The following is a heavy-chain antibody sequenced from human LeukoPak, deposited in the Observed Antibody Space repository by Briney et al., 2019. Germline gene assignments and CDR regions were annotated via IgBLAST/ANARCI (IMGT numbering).Heavy chain of an antibody. Sequence: SGTLSLTCTVSGASISSDYWSWIRQPAGKGLEWIGRFYSGGSTKYNPSLKSRVSMSADTSKNQFSLNLSSVTAADTAVYYCARESIDRGEYDYYYGMDVWGQGTTVTVSS. D-gene: IGHD3-10*01. CDR2: FYSGGST. CDR1: GASISSDY. CDR3: ARESIDRGEYDYYYGMDV. J-gene: IGHJ6*02. V-gene: IGHV4-4*07.